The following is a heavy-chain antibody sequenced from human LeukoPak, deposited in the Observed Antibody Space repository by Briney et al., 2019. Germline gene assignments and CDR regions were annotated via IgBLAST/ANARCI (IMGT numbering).Heavy chain of an antibody. J-gene: IGHJ4*02. CDR1: GGSFSGYY. Sequence: SETLSLTCAVYGGSFSGYYWSWIRQPPGKGLEWIGEINHSGSTNYNPSLKSRVTISVDTSKNQFSLKLSSVTAADTAVYYCARKPIINSAWYYFDYWGQGTLVTVSS. D-gene: IGHD1-14*01. V-gene: IGHV4-34*01. CDR3: ARKPIINSAWYYFDY. CDR2: INHSGST.